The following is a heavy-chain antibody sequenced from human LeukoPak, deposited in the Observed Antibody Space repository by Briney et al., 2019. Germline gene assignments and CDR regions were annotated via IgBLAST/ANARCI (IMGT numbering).Heavy chain of an antibody. CDR3: AKYGSGSYYNGLY. Sequence: GGSLGLSCAASGFTFSSYAMTWVRQAPGKGLQWVSTISVSGENTYYADSVKGRFTISRDISKSTLYPQMNSLRDEDTAVYYCAKYGSGSYYNGLYWGQGTLVTVSS. D-gene: IGHD3-10*01. V-gene: IGHV3-23*01. J-gene: IGHJ4*02. CDR1: GFTFSSYA. CDR2: ISVSGENT.